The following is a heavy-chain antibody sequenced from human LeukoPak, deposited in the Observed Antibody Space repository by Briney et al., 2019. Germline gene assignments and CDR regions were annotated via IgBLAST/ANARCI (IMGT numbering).Heavy chain of an antibody. CDR3: AKDRPGIAAAGTWFDP. CDR2: ISGSGGST. J-gene: IGHJ5*02. V-gene: IGHV3-23*01. Sequence: GSLRLSCAASGFTFSSYAMSWVRQAPGKGLEWVSAISGSGGSTYYADSVKGRFTISRDNSKNTLYLQMNSLRAEDTAVYYCAKDRPGIAAAGTWFDPWGQGTLVTVSS. D-gene: IGHD6-13*01. CDR1: GFTFSSYA.